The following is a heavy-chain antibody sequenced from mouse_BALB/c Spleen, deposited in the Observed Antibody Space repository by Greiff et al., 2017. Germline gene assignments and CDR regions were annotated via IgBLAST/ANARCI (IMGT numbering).Heavy chain of an antibody. CDR3: ARDGYGAWFAY. D-gene: IGHD2-3*01. V-gene: IGHV14-3*02. CDR2: IDPANGNT. CDR1: GFNIKDTY. Sequence: VQLQQSGAELVKPGASVKLSCTASGFNIKDTYMHWVKQRPEQGLEWIGRIDPANGNTKYDPKFQGKATITADTSSNTAYLQRSSLTSEDTAVYYCARDGYGAWFAYWGQGTLVTVSA. J-gene: IGHJ3*01.